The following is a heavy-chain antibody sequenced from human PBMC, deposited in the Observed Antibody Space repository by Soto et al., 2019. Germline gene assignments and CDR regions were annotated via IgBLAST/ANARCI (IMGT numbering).Heavy chain of an antibody. D-gene: IGHD3-16*02. Sequence: GESLKISCQASRDNFGDNFTSYWVTWVRQVPGKGLEWMGRIAPGDSHTNYSPSFEGHVTISADKSIRTAYMRWNSLKTSDTAIYYCSTGVSCTRYMGPFYNYGLDVWGQGTTVTVSS. CDR1: RDNFGDNFTSYW. CDR2: IAPGDSHT. CDR3: STGVSCTRYMGPFYNYGLDV. V-gene: IGHV5-10-1*01. J-gene: IGHJ6*02.